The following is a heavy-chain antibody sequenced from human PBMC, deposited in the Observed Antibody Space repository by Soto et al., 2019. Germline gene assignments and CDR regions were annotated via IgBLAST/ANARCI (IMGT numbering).Heavy chain of an antibody. D-gene: IGHD5-18*01. CDR1: GGTFSSYT. CDR3: ANRGYSYGFVIY. J-gene: IGHJ4*02. Sequence: GPSVKVSCKASGGTFSSYTFSWVRQAPGQGLEWMGRIIPMLGIANYAQKFQGRVTITADKSTSTAYMERSSLRSEDTAVYYCANRGYSYGFVIYWGQGTLVTVSS. V-gene: IGHV1-69*02. CDR2: IIPMLGIA.